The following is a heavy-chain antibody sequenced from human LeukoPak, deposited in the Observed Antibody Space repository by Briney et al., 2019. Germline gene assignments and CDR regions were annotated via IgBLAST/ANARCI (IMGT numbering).Heavy chain of an antibody. CDR1: DDSINGYY. CDR3: AREDPQTTVPEGMDV. V-gene: IGHV4-59*01. Sequence: SETLSLTCTVSDDSINGYYYIWIRQPPGKGLEWIGYIYYTGTTNYNPSLRSRVTMSVDTSRNQFSLRLSSVTAADTAVYYCAREDPQTTVPEGMDVWGHGTTVIVSS. CDR2: IYYTGTT. J-gene: IGHJ6*02. D-gene: IGHD4-17*01.